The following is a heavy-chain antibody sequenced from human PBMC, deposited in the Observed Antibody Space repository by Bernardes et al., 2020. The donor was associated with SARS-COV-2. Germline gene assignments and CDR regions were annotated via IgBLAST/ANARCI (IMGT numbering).Heavy chain of an antibody. CDR1: GGSISSYY. J-gene: IGHJ5*02. V-gene: IGHV4-59*01. Sequence: SETLSLTCTVSGGSISSYYWSWIRQPPGKGLEWIGYIYYSGSTNYNPSLKSRVTISVDTSKNQFSLKLSSVTAADTAVYYCARSGIVVVPAAMSGWFDPWGQGTLVTVSS. CDR2: IYYSGST. D-gene: IGHD2-2*01. CDR3: ARSGIVVVPAAMSGWFDP.